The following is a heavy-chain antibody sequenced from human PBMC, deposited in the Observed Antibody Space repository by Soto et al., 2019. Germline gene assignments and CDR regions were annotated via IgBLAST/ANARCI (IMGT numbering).Heavy chain of an antibody. CDR2: IKTDGSST. J-gene: IGHJ3*02. Sequence: GGSLRLSCAASGFGFSAYWMHWVRQAPGKGLVWVSSIKTDGSSTTYADSVKGRFTISRDNAKNTLYMQMNSLRAEDTAFYYCARDDYRALDIWGQGTMVTVSS. V-gene: IGHV3-74*01. CDR3: ARDDYRALDI. D-gene: IGHD4-4*01. CDR1: GFGFSAYW.